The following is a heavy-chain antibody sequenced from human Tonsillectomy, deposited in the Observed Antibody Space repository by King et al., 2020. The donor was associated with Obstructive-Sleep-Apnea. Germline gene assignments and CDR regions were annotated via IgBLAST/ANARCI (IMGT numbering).Heavy chain of an antibody. CDR2: ISYDGSNK. D-gene: IGHD3-16*02. V-gene: IGHV3-30*10. J-gene: IGHJ4*02. CDR3: ARDFTMIMFGGVIVD. CDR1: GFTFRKYA. Sequence: VQLVESGGGVGQPGRSLRLSCAASGFTFRKYAMHWGRPAPWKGPEWVAGISYDGSNKYYTDTGKGRFSISRDNSKNTLYLQMNSLRPEETAMYYCARDFTMIMFGGVIVDWGQGTLVTVSS.